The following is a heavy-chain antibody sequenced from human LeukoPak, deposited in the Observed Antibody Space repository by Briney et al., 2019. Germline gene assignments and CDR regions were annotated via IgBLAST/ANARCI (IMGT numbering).Heavy chain of an antibody. D-gene: IGHD3-10*01. J-gene: IGHJ4*02. Sequence: GGSLRLSCAASGVTFSSCSMNWVRQAPGKGLEWVSSISSSSSYIYYADSVKGRFTISRDNAKNSLYLQMNSLRAEDTAVYYCARDDYYGSGSYSNYYFDYWGQGTLVTVSS. CDR1: GVTFSSCS. CDR2: ISSSSSYI. CDR3: ARDDYYGSGSYSNYYFDY. V-gene: IGHV3-21*01.